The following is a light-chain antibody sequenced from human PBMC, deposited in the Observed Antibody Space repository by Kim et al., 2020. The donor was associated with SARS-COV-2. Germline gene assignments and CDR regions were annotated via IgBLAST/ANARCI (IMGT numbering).Light chain of an antibody. CDR3: GTWDSSLSGV. CDR1: RSNIGNNY. CDR2: DNN. Sequence: PVQKVTISCSGSRSNIGNNYVSWYQQLPGTAPKLLIYDNNKRPSGIPDRFSGSKSGTSATLGITGLQTGDEADYYCGTWDSSLSGVFGGGTQLTVL. V-gene: IGLV1-51*01. J-gene: IGLJ2*01.